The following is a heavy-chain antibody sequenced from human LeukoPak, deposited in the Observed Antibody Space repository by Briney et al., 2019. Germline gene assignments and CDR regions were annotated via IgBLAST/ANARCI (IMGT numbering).Heavy chain of an antibody. CDR2: ISWNSGSI. J-gene: IGHJ4*02. Sequence: PGGSLRLSCAASGFTFDDYAMHWVRQAPGKGLEWVSGISWNSGSIGYADSVKGRFTISRDNAKNSLYLQMNSLRAEDTSVYYCARDGDVKSAYWGQGTLVTVSS. CDR3: ARDGDVKSAY. D-gene: IGHD3-10*01. CDR1: GFTFDDYA. V-gene: IGHV3-9*01.